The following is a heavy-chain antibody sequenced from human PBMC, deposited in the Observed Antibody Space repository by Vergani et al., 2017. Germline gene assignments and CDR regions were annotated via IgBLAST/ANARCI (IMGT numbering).Heavy chain of an antibody. CDR3: ASIDYYDSSGYFN. J-gene: IGHJ4*02. CDR2: IYYSGST. D-gene: IGHD3-22*01. V-gene: IGHV4-30-4*01. CDR1: GGSISSYY. Sequence: QVQLQESGPGLVKPSETLSLTCTVSGGSISSYYWSWIRQPPGKGLEWIGYIYYSGSTYYNPSLKSRVTTSVDTSKNQFSLKLSSVTAADTAVYYCASIDYYDSSGYFNWGQGTLVTVSS.